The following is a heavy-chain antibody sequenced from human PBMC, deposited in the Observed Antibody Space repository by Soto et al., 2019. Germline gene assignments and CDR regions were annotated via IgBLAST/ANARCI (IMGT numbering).Heavy chain of an antibody. J-gene: IGHJ4*02. V-gene: IGHV4-30-4*01. CDR3: ARGMGMIRRHDS. D-gene: IGHD3-22*01. CDR1: GGSISGGDYY. CDR2: LYYTGTT. Sequence: QVQLQESGPGLVKPSETLSLTCTVSGGSISGGDYYWTWIRQSPGKGLEWIGNLYYTGTTYYNPSLRRRVTIPVGTPNNPSTLSLNTVTATDTAVYYCARGMGMIRRHDSWDQGTLVIGST.